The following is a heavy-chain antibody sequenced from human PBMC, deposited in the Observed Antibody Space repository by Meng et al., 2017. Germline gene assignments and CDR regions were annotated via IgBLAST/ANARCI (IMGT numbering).Heavy chain of an antibody. Sequence: ETLSLTCTVSRGSISSGGYYWSWIRQHPGKGLEWISRIVSDGGITTYADSVKGRFTISRDNAKNTLYLQMNSLGAEDTAVYYCARDLGWVLFDYWGQGALVTVSS. V-gene: IGHV3-74*01. CDR1: RGSISSGGYY. CDR3: ARDLGWVLFDY. D-gene: IGHD3-3*01. CDR2: IVSDGGIT. J-gene: IGHJ4*02.